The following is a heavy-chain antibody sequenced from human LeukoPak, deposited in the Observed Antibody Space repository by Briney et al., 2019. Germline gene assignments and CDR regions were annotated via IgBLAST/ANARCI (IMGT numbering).Heavy chain of an antibody. D-gene: IGHD5-18*01. J-gene: IGHJ4*02. CDR1: GYTFTGYY. V-gene: IGHV1-2*02. CDR3: ARAAVVDTAMVEVDY. Sequence: ASVKVSCKASGYTFTGYYMHWVRQAPGQGLEWMGWINPNSGGTNYAQKFQGRVTMTRDTSISTAYMELSRLRSDDTAVYYCARAAVVDTAMVEVDYWGQGTLVTVSS. CDR2: INPNSGGT.